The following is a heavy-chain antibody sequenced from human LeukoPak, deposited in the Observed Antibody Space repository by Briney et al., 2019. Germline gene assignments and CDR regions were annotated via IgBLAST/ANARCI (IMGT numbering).Heavy chain of an antibody. CDR3: ARDSPIRYYYDSSGLPLLGYYYYGMDV. V-gene: IGHV3-21*01. J-gene: IGHJ6*02. D-gene: IGHD3-22*01. CDR1: GFTFSSYS. Sequence: PGGSLRLSCAASGFTFSSYSMNWVRQAPGKGLEWVPSISSSSSYIYYADSVKGRFTISRDNAKNSLYLQMNSLRAEDTAVYYCARDSPIRYYYDSSGLPLLGYYYYGMDVWGQGTTVTVSS. CDR2: ISSSSSYI.